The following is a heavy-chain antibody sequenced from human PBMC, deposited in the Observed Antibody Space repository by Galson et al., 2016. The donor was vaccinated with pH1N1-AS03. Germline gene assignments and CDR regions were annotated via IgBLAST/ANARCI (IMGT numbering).Heavy chain of an antibody. CDR2: ISVYNGNT. D-gene: IGHD3-10*01. V-gene: IGHV1-18*04. Sequence: SVKVSCKASGYVFSDYYIHWVRQAPGQGLEWMGWISVYNGNTNHAQNLQGRVTMSTDTSTTTAYTELRSLTSDDTAVYYCARKTMVHYFDYWGQGTLVTVSS. CDR1: GYVFSDYY. J-gene: IGHJ4*02. CDR3: ARKTMVHYFDY.